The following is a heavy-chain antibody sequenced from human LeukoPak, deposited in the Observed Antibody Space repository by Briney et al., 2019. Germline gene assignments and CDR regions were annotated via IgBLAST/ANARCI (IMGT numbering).Heavy chain of an antibody. Sequence: GGSLRLSCAASGFTFSNHGMHWVRQAPGKGLEWVAFIRYDGTDKYYADSVKGRFTISRDNSENTVSLQLNSLRAEDTAVYYCARGGSYLSAFDIWGQGTMVTVSS. D-gene: IGHD1-26*01. J-gene: IGHJ3*02. V-gene: IGHV3-30*02. CDR1: GFTFSNHG. CDR2: IRYDGTDK. CDR3: ARGGSYLSAFDI.